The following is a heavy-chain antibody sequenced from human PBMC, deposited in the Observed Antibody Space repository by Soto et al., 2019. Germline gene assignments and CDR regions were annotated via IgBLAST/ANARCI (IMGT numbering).Heavy chain of an antibody. Sequence: QVQLVQSGAEVKKPGSSVKVSCKAPGGTFSTYAISWVRQAPGQGLEWMGGVIPSFGTPKYAQKFQGRVTNTADESTSTGYMERRSLRSEDTAVYYCARSQGGSSSLDIYYYYYYGMDVWGQGTTVTVSS. V-gene: IGHV1-69*01. D-gene: IGHD2-15*01. CDR2: VIPSFGTP. CDR3: ARSQGGSSSLDIYYYYYYGMDV. CDR1: GGTFSTYA. J-gene: IGHJ6*02.